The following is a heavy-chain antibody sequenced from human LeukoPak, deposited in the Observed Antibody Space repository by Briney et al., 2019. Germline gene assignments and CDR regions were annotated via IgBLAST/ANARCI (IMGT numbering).Heavy chain of an antibody. D-gene: IGHD2-15*01. J-gene: IGHJ4*02. Sequence: SETLSLTCTVSGGSISSYYWSWIRQPAGKGLEWIGRIYTSGSTNYNPSLKSRVTMSVDTSKNQFSLKLSSVTAADTAVYYCARGSVVVVAATEIFDYWGQGTLVTVSS. V-gene: IGHV4-4*07. CDR1: GGSISSYY. CDR3: ARGSVVVVAATEIFDY. CDR2: IYTSGST.